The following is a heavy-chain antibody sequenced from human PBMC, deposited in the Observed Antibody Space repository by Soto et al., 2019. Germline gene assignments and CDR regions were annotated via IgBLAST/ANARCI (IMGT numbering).Heavy chain of an antibody. J-gene: IGHJ3*02. Sequence: QAQLVQSGAEVKKPGASVSISCKASGYTFTSNGFVWVRQAPGHGLEWVGWISPYNGKTEYAKNVQGRVTMIRDTSTSTAYMELRSLRSDDNAVYYCARDSHHGNCCDAFDIWGQGTKGIVSS. CDR2: ISPYNGKT. CDR1: GYTFTSNG. D-gene: IGHD2-21*01. CDR3: ARDSHHGNCCDAFDI. V-gene: IGHV1-18*01.